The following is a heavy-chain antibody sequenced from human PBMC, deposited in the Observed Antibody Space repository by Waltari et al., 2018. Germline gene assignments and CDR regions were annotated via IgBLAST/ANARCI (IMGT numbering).Heavy chain of an antibody. CDR2: IRSKAYGGTT. CDR1: GFTFGDYA. Sequence: EVQLVESGGGLVQPGRSLRLSCTASGFTFGDYAMSWFRQAPGKGLEWVGFIRSKAYGGTTEYAASVKGRCTISRDDSKSIAYLQMNSLKTEDTAVYYCTRAITTGYSSSRGAFDIWGQGTMVTVSS. CDR3: TRAITTGYSSSRGAFDI. D-gene: IGHD6-13*01. J-gene: IGHJ3*02. V-gene: IGHV3-49*03.